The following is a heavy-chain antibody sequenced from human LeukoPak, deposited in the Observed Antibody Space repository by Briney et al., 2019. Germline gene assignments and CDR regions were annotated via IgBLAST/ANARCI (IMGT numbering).Heavy chain of an antibody. Sequence: GGSLRLSCAASGFTFSRFGMNWVRQAPGKGLEWISYISSTSSAISYADSVKGRFTISRDNAKNSLYLQMSSLRDEDTAVYYCAQKGGTDHWGQGTLVTVS. J-gene: IGHJ4*02. D-gene: IGHD2-15*01. CDR2: ISSTSSAI. CDR3: AQKGGTDH. CDR1: GFTFSRFG. V-gene: IGHV3-48*02.